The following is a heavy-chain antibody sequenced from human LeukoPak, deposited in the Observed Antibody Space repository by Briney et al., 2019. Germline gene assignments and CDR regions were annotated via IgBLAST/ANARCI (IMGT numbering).Heavy chain of an antibody. V-gene: IGHV3-72*01. D-gene: IGHD3-22*01. Sequence: GGSLRLSCAASEFKFSTSWMSWVRQAPGQGLEWVARTRKKAKGYTTEYAASVKGRFTISRDDSKNSVDLQMNSLITEDTAVYYCARAQSDSSGYYYVGDYWGQGTLVTVSS. J-gene: IGHJ4*02. CDR3: ARAQSDSSGYYYVGDY. CDR2: TRKKAKGYTT. CDR1: EFKFSTSW.